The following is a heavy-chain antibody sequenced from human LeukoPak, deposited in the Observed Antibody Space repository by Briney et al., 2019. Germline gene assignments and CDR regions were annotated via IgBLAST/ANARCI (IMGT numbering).Heavy chain of an antibody. V-gene: IGHV3-53*01. CDR1: GFTVSTNS. CDR2: IYSDNT. Sequence: GGSLRLSCTVSGFTVSTNSMSWVRQAPGKGLEWVSFIYSDNTHYSGSVKGRFTISRDNSKNTLYLQMNSLRAEDTAVYYCARRAGAYSHPYDYWGQGTLVTVSS. J-gene: IGHJ4*02. D-gene: IGHD4/OR15-4a*01. CDR3: ARRAGAYSHPYDY.